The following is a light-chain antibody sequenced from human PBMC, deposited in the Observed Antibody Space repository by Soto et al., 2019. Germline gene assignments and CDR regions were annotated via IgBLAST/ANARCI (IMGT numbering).Light chain of an antibody. Sequence: QPASVSGSPGQSITISCTGTSSDVGGYNYISWSQQHPGKAPHLMIYEVSNRPSGVSNRFSGSKSGNTASLTISGLQAEDEADYYCSSYTSSNTYVFGTGTKLTVL. CDR3: SSYTSSNTYV. V-gene: IGLV2-14*01. CDR1: SSDVGGYNY. J-gene: IGLJ1*01. CDR2: EVS.